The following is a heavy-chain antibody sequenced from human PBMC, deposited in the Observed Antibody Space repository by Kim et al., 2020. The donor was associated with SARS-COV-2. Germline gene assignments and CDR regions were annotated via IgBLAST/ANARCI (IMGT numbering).Heavy chain of an antibody. CDR2: ST. J-gene: IGHJ4*02. D-gene: IGHD6-19*01. CDR3: ASFTVAGTDY. Sequence: STYYNPSLKSRVTISVDTSKNQFSLKLSSVTAADTAVYYCASFTVAGTDYWGQGTLVTVSS. V-gene: IGHV4-39*07.